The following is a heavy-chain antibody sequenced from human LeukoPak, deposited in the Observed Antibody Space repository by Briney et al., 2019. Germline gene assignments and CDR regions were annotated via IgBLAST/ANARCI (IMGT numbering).Heavy chain of an antibody. CDR2: VSSSSSYI. CDR3: ARGYMVRALIKELPGLSDY. J-gene: IGHJ4*02. Sequence: GGSLRLSCAASGFSFSSYSMNWVRQAPGKGLEWVSCVSSSSSYIYYADPVKGRFTISRDNAKNSLYLQMNSLRAEDTAVYYCARGYMVRALIKELPGLSDYWGQGTLVTVSS. D-gene: IGHD3-10*01. CDR1: GFSFSSYS. V-gene: IGHV3-21*01.